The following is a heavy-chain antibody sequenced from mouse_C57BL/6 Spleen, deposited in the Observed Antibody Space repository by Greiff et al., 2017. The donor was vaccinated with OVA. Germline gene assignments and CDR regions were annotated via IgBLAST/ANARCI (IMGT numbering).Heavy chain of an antibody. CDR3: ATKKSLDSSDYFDY. J-gene: IGHJ2*01. Sequence: QVQLQQPGAELVKPGASVKLSCKASGYTFTSYWMQWVKQRPGQGLEWIGEIDPSDSYTNYNQKFKGKATLTADKSSSTAYMELRSLTSEDSAVYFCATKKSLDSSDYFDYWGQGTTLTVSS. CDR2: IDPSDSYT. D-gene: IGHD3-2*02. V-gene: IGHV1-50*01. CDR1: GYTFTSYW.